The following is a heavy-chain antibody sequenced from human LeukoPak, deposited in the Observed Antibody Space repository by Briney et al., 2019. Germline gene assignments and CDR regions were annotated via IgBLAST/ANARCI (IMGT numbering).Heavy chain of an antibody. CDR1: GYTFTGYY. Sequence: ASVKVSCKASGYTFTGYYMHWVRQAPGQGLEWMGWINPNSGGTNYAQKFQGGVTMTRDTSISTAYMELSRLRSDDTAVYYCARTWFGERHYYYYYMDVWGKGTTVTVSS. CDR3: ARTWFGERHYYYYYMDV. V-gene: IGHV1-2*02. CDR2: INPNSGGT. D-gene: IGHD3-10*01. J-gene: IGHJ6*03.